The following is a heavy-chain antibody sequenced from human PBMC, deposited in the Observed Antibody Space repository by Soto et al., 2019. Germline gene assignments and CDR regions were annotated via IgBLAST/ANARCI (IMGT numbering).Heavy chain of an antibody. CDR3: ARGGGKLAFDI. V-gene: IGHV4-30-4*01. J-gene: IGHJ3*02. CDR2: IYYSGST. D-gene: IGHD2-15*01. CDR1: GGSISSGDYY. Sequence: HVQLQESCPGLVKPSQTLSLTCTVSGGSISSGDYYWSWIRQPPGKGLEWIGYIYYSGSTSYNPSLKSRVTISVGTSKTQFSLKLSSVTAADTAVYYGARGGGKLAFDIWGQGTMVTVSS.